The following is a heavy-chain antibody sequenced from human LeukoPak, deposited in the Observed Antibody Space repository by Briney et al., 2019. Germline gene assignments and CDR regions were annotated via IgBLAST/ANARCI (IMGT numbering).Heavy chain of an antibody. D-gene: IGHD6-19*01. CDR2: IYHGGST. J-gene: IGHJ5*02. CDR3: ARDRKQWLRGPLDP. Sequence: KPSETLSLTCTVSAYSISSGYYWGWIRQPPGKGLEWIGSIYHGGSTYYNPSLKSRVTISLDSSRNQFSLKLRSVTAADTAVYFCARDRKQWLRGPLDPWGQGTLVTVSS. CDR1: AYSISSGYY. V-gene: IGHV4-38-2*02.